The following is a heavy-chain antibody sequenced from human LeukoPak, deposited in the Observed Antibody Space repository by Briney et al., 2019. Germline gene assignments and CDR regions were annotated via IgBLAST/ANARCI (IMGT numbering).Heavy chain of an antibody. CDR2: IIPILGIA. CDR3: ARTYDSSGYYYY. V-gene: IGHV1-69*04. D-gene: IGHD3-22*01. CDR1: GGTFSSYA. J-gene: IGHJ4*02. Sequence: SVKVSCKASGGTFSSYAISWVRQAPGQGLEWMGRIIPILGIANYAQKFQGRVTITADKSTSTAYMELSSLRSEDTAVYYCARTYDSSGYYYYWGQGTLVTVSS.